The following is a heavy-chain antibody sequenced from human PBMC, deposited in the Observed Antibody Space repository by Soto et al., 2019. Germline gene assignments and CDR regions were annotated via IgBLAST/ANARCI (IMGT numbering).Heavy chain of an antibody. CDR2: INHSGST. CDR3: ARLGWQYDKNDY. Sequence: SETLSLTCAAYGGSFSGYYWSWIRQPPGKGLEWIGEINHSGSTNYNPSLKSRVTISVDTSKNQFSLKLSSVTAADTAVYYCARLGWQYDKNDYWGQGTLVTVSS. V-gene: IGHV4-34*01. D-gene: IGHD3-22*01. CDR1: GGSFSGYY. J-gene: IGHJ4*02.